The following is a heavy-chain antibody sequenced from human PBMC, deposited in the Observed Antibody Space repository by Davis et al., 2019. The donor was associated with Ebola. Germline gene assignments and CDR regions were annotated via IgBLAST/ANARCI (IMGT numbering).Heavy chain of an antibody. Sequence: MPSETLSLTCTVSGGSISSSNHYWGWNRQPPGKGLEWIGSIYYSGSTYYNPSLKSRVTISVDTSKNQFSLRLTSVTAADTAVYYCARVDSSGSRRGFDYWGQGTLVPVSS. CDR2: IYYSGST. D-gene: IGHD6-19*01. J-gene: IGHJ4*02. CDR3: ARVDSSGSRRGFDY. CDR1: GGSISSSNHY. V-gene: IGHV4-39*07.